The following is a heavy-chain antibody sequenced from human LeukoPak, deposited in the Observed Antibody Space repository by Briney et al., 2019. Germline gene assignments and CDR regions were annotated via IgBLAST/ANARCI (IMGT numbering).Heavy chain of an antibody. CDR2: ISWNSGSI. D-gene: IGHD3-10*01. CDR1: GFTFSSYG. Sequence: PGGSLRLSCAASGFTFSSYGMHWVRQAPGKGLEWVSGISWNSGSIGYADSVKGRFTISRDNAKNSLYLQMNSLRAEDTALYYCAKDAQPYYYGSGSYPPYYYYYMDVWGKGTTVTISS. CDR3: AKDAQPYYYGSGSYPPYYYYYMDV. V-gene: IGHV3-9*01. J-gene: IGHJ6*03.